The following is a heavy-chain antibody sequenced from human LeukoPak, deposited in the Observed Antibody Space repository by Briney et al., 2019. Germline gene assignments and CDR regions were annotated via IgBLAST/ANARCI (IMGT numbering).Heavy chain of an antibody. D-gene: IGHD5-18*01. Sequence: GGSLRLSCAASEFTFSSYSMNWVRRAPGKGPEWVAIIWFDGSNQYYAESVEGRFTVSRDNSKNTLYLQMNSLRAEDTAVYSCARGLGYSYGYGIDYWGQGTLVIASS. J-gene: IGHJ4*02. CDR1: EFTFSSYS. CDR2: IWFDGSNQ. V-gene: IGHV3-33*08. CDR3: ARGLGYSYGYGIDY.